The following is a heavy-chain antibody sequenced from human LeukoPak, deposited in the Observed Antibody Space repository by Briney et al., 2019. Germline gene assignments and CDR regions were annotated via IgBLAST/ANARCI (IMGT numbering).Heavy chain of an antibody. J-gene: IGHJ4*02. Sequence: GGSLRLSCAASGFTFSDHYIDWVRQAPGKGLEWVGRSRDKGNRYTTAYAASVRGKFTISRDDSKNSLYLQMNSLKIEDTAVYYCTRLGIAPRDFDYWGQGTLVTVSS. CDR2: SRDKGNRYTT. CDR3: TRLGIAPRDFDY. V-gene: IGHV3-72*01. D-gene: IGHD6-6*01. CDR1: GFTFSDHY.